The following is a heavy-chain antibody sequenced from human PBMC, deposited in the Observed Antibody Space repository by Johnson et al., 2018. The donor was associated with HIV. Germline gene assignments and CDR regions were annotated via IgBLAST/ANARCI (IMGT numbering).Heavy chain of an antibody. Sequence: VQLVESGGGLVQPGRSLRLSCAASGFTFSDAWMNWVRQAPGKGLEWVGRVKSISDGGTADYAAPVRGRFTISRDTSENTLYLQMNSLKTEDTALYYCTTGLSWNDAFHIWAQGTMVTVPS. CDR1: GFTFSDAW. CDR2: VKSISDGGTA. CDR3: TTGLSWNDAFHI. D-gene: IGHD1-1*01. J-gene: IGHJ3*02. V-gene: IGHV3-15*01.